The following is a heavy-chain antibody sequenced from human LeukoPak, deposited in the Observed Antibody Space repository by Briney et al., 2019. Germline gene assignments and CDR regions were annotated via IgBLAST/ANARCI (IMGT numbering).Heavy chain of an antibody. Sequence: GGSLRLSCAASGFTFSSHGMSWVRQAPGKGLEWVSTISGSGDNTYYADSVKGRFTISRDNSKNTLYLQMNSLRAEDTAVYYCAKVRYSSGGMDVWGKGTTVTVSS. D-gene: IGHD6-19*01. V-gene: IGHV3-23*01. CDR2: ISGSGDNT. J-gene: IGHJ6*03. CDR3: AKVRYSSGGMDV. CDR1: GFTFSSHG.